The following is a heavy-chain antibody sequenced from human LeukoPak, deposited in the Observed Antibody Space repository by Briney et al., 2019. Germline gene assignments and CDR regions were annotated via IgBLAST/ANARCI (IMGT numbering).Heavy chain of an antibody. V-gene: IGHV1-2*02. CDR1: GYTFTGYY. J-gene: IGHJ4*02. CDR2: INPNSGGT. Sequence: ASVKVSCKASGYTFTGYYMHWVRQAPGQGLEWMAWINPNSGGTNYAQKFQGRVTMTRDTSISTAYMELSRLRSDDTAVYYCPSPLGELSPFFQFDYWGQGTLVTVSS. CDR3: PSPLGELSPFFQFDY. D-gene: IGHD3-16*02.